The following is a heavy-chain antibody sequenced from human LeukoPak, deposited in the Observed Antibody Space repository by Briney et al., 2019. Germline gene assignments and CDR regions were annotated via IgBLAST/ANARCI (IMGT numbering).Heavy chain of an antibody. V-gene: IGHV3-23*01. CDR1: GFSFSSYA. CDR3: AKGALGAAYWYFDV. D-gene: IGHD1-26*01. J-gene: IGHJ2*01. Sequence: QPGGSLRLSCAASGFSFSSYAMSWVRQAPGKGLGWVSASTGGSTYYPDSVKGRFTVSRDNSKNTLYLQLNSLRAEDTAVYYYAKGALGAAYWYFDVWGRGTLVSVSS. CDR2: STGGST.